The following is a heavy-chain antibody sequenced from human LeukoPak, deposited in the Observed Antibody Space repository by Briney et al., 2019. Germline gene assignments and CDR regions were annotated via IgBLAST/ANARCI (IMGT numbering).Heavy chain of an antibody. CDR3: AREYYYDSSGYYSHHLDY. CDR2: ISTYNGNT. Sequence: ASVKVSCKASGYTFTSYGLSWVRQAPGQGLEWMGWISTYNGNTNYAQKLQVRVTMTTDTSTSTAYMELSRLRSDDTAVYYCAREYYYDSSGYYSHHLDYWGQGTLVTVSS. D-gene: IGHD3-22*01. V-gene: IGHV1-18*01. J-gene: IGHJ4*02. CDR1: GYTFTSYG.